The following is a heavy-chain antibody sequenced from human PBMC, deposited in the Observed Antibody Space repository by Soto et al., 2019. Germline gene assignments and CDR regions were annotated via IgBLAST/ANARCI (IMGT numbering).Heavy chain of an antibody. Sequence: GGSLRLSCAASGFTFSSYSMNWVRQAPGKGLEWVSYISSSSSTIYYADSVKGRFTISRDNAKNSLYLQMNSLRDEDTAVYYCARTISWQLTRRDYYYGMDVWGQGTTVTVSS. CDR2: ISSSSSTI. V-gene: IGHV3-48*02. CDR1: GFTFSSYS. J-gene: IGHJ6*02. CDR3: ARTISWQLTRRDYYYGMDV. D-gene: IGHD3-3*01.